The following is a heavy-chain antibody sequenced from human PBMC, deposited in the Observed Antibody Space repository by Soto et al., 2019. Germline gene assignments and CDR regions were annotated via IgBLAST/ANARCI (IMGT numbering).Heavy chain of an antibody. J-gene: IGHJ6*02. CDR1: GFTFSSYD. D-gene: IGHD1-26*01. Sequence: GSLRLSCAASGFTFSSYDMHWVRQATGKGLEWVSAIGTAGDTYYPGSVKGRFTISRENAKNSLYLQMNSLRAEDTAVYYCARGFRSEQGGESYYYYGMDVWGQGTTVTVSS. CDR3: ARGFRSEQGGESYYYYGMDV. CDR2: IGTAGDT. V-gene: IGHV3-13*01.